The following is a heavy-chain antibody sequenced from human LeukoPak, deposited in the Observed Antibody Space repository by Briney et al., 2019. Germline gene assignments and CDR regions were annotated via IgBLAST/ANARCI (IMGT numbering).Heavy chain of an antibody. CDR2: IYYSGST. Sequence: SETLSLTCTVSGGSISSYYWNWIRQPPGKGLEWIGYIYYSGSTNYNPSLKSRVTISVDTSKNQFSLKLSSVTAADTAVYYCARDTNLPPYGMDVWGQGTTVTVSS. V-gene: IGHV4-59*01. J-gene: IGHJ6*02. CDR1: GGSISSYY. CDR3: ARDTNLPPYGMDV. D-gene: IGHD1-1*01.